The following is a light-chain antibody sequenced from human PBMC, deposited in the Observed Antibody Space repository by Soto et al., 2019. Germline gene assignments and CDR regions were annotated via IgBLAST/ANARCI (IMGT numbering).Light chain of an antibody. CDR2: GAS. Sequence: DIQMTQSPSSVAASVGDRVTITCRASQGVGNWLAWYQQRPGKAPRLLIYGASTLQSGVPSRFSGSGSGTDFTLTISSLQAEDFATYYCQQSNSIPPWTFGQGNKVEIK. CDR1: QGVGNW. CDR3: QQSNSIPPWT. V-gene: IGKV1-12*01. J-gene: IGKJ1*01.